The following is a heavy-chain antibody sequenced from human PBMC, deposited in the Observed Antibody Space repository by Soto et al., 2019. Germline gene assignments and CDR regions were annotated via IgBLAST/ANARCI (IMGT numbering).Heavy chain of an antibody. CDR3: ARRTYFDSWGYQGDAFDI. V-gene: IGHV1-18*01. D-gene: IGHD3-22*01. Sequence: QVQLVQSGAEVKKPGASVKVSCKASGYSFSSYGISWVRQAPGQGLEWMGWISAYNGDTKYAQKLQDRVTMTTDTSTYTAYMELRSLRSDDTAVYYCARRTYFDSWGYQGDAFDIWGQGTMVTVSS. J-gene: IGHJ3*02. CDR2: ISAYNGDT. CDR1: GYSFSSYG.